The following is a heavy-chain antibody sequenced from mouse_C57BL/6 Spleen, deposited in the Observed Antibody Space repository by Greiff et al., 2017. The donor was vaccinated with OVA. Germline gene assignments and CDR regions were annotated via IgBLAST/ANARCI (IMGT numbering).Heavy chain of an antibody. Sequence: EVMLVESGGGLVQPKGSLKLSCAASGFSFNTYAMNWVRQAPGKGLEWVARIRSKSNNYATYYADSVKDRFTISRDDSESMLYLQMNNLKTEDTAMYYCVRHLTTVVAPHAMDYWGQGTSVTVSS. V-gene: IGHV10-1*01. D-gene: IGHD1-1*01. J-gene: IGHJ4*01. CDR1: GFSFNTYA. CDR3: VRHLTTVVAPHAMDY. CDR2: IRSKSNNYAT.